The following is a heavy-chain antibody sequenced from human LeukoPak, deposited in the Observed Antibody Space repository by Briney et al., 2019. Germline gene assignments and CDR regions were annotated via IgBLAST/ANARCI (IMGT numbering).Heavy chain of an antibody. J-gene: IGHJ4*02. CDR1: GGSISNYY. CDR3: ARFAYCGGHCWYYFDY. D-gene: IGHD2-21*02. V-gene: IGHV4-59*01. Sequence: SETLSLTCTVSGGSISNYYWSWIRQPPGKGLEWIGYIYSSGSTNYNPSLKSRVTISVDTSKNQFSLKLSSVTAAGTAVYYCARFAYCGGHCWYYFDYWGQGSLVTVSS. CDR2: IYSSGST.